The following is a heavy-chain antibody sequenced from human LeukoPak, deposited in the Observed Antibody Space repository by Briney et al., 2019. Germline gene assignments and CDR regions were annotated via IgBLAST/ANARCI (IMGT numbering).Heavy chain of an antibody. Sequence: GGSLRLSCAASGFAVSSNYMSWVRQAPGKGLEWVSVIYSGGSTYYADSVKGRFTISRDNSKNTLYLQMNSLRAEDTAVYYCARGPAAAGNDYWGQGTLVTVSS. CDR3: ARGPAAAGNDY. J-gene: IGHJ4*02. D-gene: IGHD6-13*01. V-gene: IGHV3-53*01. CDR2: IYSGGST. CDR1: GFAVSSNY.